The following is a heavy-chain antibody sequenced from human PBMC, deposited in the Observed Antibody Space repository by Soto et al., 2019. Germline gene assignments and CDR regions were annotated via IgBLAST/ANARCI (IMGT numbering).Heavy chain of an antibody. D-gene: IGHD1-1*01. CDR3: ARRGTSTTGTGWPWVFDN. Sequence: EVHLLESGGGLVQPGGSLRLSCAASGFTFNSYAMSWVRQAPGEGLEWVSAVSGYGGTTYYADSVKGRFTLSRDNSKNTLYLQMNSLRDEDTAIYYCARRGTSTTGTGWPWVFDNWGQGTLVAVSS. J-gene: IGHJ4*02. CDR1: GFTFNSYA. V-gene: IGHV3-23*01. CDR2: VSGYGGTT.